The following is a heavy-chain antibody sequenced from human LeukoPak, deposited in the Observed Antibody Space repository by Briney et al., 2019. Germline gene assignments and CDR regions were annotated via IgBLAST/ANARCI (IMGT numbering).Heavy chain of an antibody. CDR3: ARETPRYFDRLLGKSKMYGMDV. V-gene: IGHV3-7*01. Sequence: GGSLRLSCAASGFTFSSYWMSWVRQAPGKGLEWVANIKQDGSEKYYVDSVKGRFTISRDNAKNSLYLQMNSLRAEDTAVYYCARETPRYFDRLLGKSKMYGMDVWGQGTTVTVSS. CDR2: IKQDGSEK. D-gene: IGHD3-9*01. J-gene: IGHJ6*02. CDR1: GFTFSSYW.